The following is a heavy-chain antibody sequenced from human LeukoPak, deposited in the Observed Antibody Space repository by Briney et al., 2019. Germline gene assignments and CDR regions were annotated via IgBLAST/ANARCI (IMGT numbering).Heavy chain of an antibody. D-gene: IGHD1-26*01. CDR3: ARDPEISGSYSSLDY. V-gene: IGHV4-39*02. Sequence: PSETLSLTCTVSGGSIRSSSYYWGWIRQPPGKGLEWIGSIYYSGSTYYNPSLKSRVTISVDTSKNQFSLKLSSVTAADTAVYYCARDPEISGSYSSLDYWGQGTLVTVSS. CDR1: GGSIRSSSYY. CDR2: IYYSGST. J-gene: IGHJ4*02.